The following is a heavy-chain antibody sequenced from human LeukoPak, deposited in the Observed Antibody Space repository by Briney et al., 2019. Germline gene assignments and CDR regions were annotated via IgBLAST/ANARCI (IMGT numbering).Heavy chain of an antibody. V-gene: IGHV3-30-3*01. J-gene: IGHJ3*02. CDR3: ARIGLYTSSWYLDI. CDR1: GFTFSSHG. CDR2: ISDDGSNK. D-gene: IGHD6-13*01. Sequence: GGSLRLSCAASGFTFSSHGMHWVRQAPGKGLEWVAVISDDGSNKDYADSVKGRFTISRDYSKNTLYLQMNSLRAEDTAVYYCARIGLYTSSWYLDIWGQGTMVTVSS.